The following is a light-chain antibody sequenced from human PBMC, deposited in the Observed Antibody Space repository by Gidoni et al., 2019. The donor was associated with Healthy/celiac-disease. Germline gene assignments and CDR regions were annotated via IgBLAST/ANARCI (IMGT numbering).Light chain of an antibody. CDR3: SSYTSSSTLGGV. CDR2: DVS. J-gene: IGLJ1*01. Sequence: QSALTQPASVSGSPAQSITISCTGTSSDVGGYNYVSWYQQHPGKAPKLMIYDVSNRPPGVSNRFSGSKSGNTASLTISGLQAEDEADYYCSSYTSSSTLGGVFGTGTKVTVL. V-gene: IGLV2-14*01. CDR1: SSDVGGYNY.